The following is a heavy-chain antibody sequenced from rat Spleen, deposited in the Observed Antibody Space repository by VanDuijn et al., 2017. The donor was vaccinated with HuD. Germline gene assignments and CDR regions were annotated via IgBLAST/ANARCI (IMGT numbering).Heavy chain of an antibody. D-gene: IGHD1-6*01. V-gene: IGHV5-29*01. Sequence: EVQLVESGGGLVQPGRSMKLSCAASGFTFSNYGMAWVRQAPGKGLECVSSISSDGSSTYYRDSVKGRFTISRDNAKSTLYLQMDSLRSEDTATYYCARRVYYGWVDAWGQGASVTVSS. J-gene: IGHJ4*01. CDR2: ISSDGSST. CDR3: ARRVYYGWVDA. CDR1: GFTFSNYG.